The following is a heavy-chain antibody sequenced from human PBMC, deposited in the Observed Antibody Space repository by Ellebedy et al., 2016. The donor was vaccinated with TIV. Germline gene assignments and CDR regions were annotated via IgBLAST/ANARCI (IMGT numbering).Heavy chain of an antibody. J-gene: IGHJ3*01. CDR3: AKTKGYSDAFDS. Sequence: GGSLRLXXATSGFTVSSNYLSWARQAPGKGLEWVSVIYSGGSTYYADSVRGRFTISRDNSKNTVYLQMNSLRAEDTAIYYCAKTKGYSDAFDSWGQGTMVTVS. CDR1: GFTVSSNY. V-gene: IGHV3-66*01. CDR2: IYSGGST. D-gene: IGHD5-18*01.